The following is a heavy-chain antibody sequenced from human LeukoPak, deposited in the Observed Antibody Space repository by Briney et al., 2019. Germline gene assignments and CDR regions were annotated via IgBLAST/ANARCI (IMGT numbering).Heavy chain of an antibody. CDR3: AKDVGKWESLHFFDY. CDR2: INSDGSST. CDR1: GFTFSSYW. J-gene: IGHJ4*02. D-gene: IGHD1-26*01. V-gene: IGHV3-74*01. Sequence: GGSLRLSCAASGFTFSSYWMHWVRQAPGKGLVWVSRINSDGSSTSYADSVKGRFAISRDNAKNTLYLQMNSLRGDDTAVYYCAKDVGKWESLHFFDYWGQGTLVTVSS.